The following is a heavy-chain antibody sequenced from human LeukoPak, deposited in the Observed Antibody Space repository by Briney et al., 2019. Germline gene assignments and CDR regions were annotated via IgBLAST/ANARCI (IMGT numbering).Heavy chain of an antibody. CDR2: IYSSGST. Sequence: SETLSLTCTVSGGSISSYYWSWIRQPAGKGLEWIGRIYSSGSTDYNPSLKSRVTMSVDTSKNKFSLKLSSVTAADTAVYYCARDGGGRRLRYYFDYWGQGTLVTVSS. CDR1: GGSISSYY. J-gene: IGHJ4*02. V-gene: IGHV4-4*07. CDR3: ARDGGGRRLRYYFDY. D-gene: IGHD4-17*01.